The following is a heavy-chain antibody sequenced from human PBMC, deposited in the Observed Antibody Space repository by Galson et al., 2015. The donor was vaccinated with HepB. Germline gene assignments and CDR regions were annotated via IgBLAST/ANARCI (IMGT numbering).Heavy chain of an antibody. CDR3: ARHDYGWNYYYGMDV. Sequence: SLRLSCAASGFTVNSYYMSWVRQAPGRGLEWVSFIYSDGSTYNADSVKGRFTIARDKSKNTLYLQMNSLRAEDTAVYYCARHDYGWNYYYGMDVWGQGTTVTVTS. CDR1: GFTVNSYY. J-gene: IGHJ6*02. D-gene: IGHD4-17*01. V-gene: IGHV3-53*01. CDR2: IYSDGST.